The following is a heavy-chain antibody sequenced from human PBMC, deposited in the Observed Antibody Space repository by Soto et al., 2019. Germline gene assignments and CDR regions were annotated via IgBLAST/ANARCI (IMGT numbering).Heavy chain of an antibody. CDR3: ARGGSGWGDYYYYYGMDV. V-gene: IGHV3-33*01. J-gene: IGHJ6*02. CDR2: IWYDGSNK. D-gene: IGHD6-19*01. Sequence: QVQLVESGGGVVQPGRSLRLSCAASGFTFSSSGMHWVRQAPGKGLEWVAVIWYDGSNKYYADSVKGRFTISRDNSKNTLYLQMNSLRAEDTAVYYCARGGSGWGDYYYYYGMDVWGQGTTVTVSS. CDR1: GFTFSSSG.